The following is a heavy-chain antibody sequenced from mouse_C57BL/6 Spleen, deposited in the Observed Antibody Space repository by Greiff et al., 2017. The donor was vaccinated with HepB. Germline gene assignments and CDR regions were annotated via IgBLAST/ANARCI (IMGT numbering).Heavy chain of an antibody. CDR1: GYSITSGYY. D-gene: IGHD2-4*01. Sequence: VQLQQSGPGLVKPSQSLSLTCSVTGYSITSGYYWNWIRQFPGNKLEWMGYISYDGSNNYNPSLKNRISITRDTSKNQFFLKLNSVTTEDTATYYCARDRDDYDGYWYFDVWGTGTTVTVSS. CDR2: ISYDGSN. J-gene: IGHJ1*03. CDR3: ARDRDDYDGYWYFDV. V-gene: IGHV3-6*01.